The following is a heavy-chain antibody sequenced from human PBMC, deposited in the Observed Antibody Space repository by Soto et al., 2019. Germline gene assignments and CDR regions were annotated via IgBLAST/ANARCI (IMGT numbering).Heavy chain of an antibody. Sequence: VGSLRLSCAASGFTFSSCWMSWGRQAPGKGLEWVANIKQDGSEKYYVDSVKGRFTISRDNAKNSLYLQMNSLRAEDTAVYYCAKESLDFPLDFWAQGTLGTVSA. V-gene: IGHV3-7*01. J-gene: IGHJ4*02. CDR3: AKESLDFPLDF. CDR1: GFTFSSCW. CDR2: IKQDGSEK.